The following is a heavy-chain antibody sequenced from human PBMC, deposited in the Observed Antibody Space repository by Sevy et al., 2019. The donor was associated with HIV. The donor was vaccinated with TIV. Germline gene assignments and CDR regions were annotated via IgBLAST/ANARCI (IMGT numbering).Heavy chain of an antibody. D-gene: IGHD3-22*01. CDR1: GGSISSSNW. CDR2: IYHSGST. Sequence: SETLSLTCAVSGGSISSSNWWSWVRQPPGKGLEWIGEIYHSGSTNDNPSLKSRVTISVDKSKNQFSLKLSSVTAADTAVYYCAREGVGYYDSSGYYYKVGAFDIWGQGTMVTVSS. J-gene: IGHJ3*02. V-gene: IGHV4-4*02. CDR3: AREGVGYYDSSGYYYKVGAFDI.